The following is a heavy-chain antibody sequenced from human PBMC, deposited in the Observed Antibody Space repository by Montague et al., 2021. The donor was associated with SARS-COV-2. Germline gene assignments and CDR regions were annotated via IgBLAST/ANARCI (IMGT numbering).Heavy chain of an antibody. CDR3: ARGCLSYFGAGSHCYGMDV. Sequence: SETLSLTCSVSGTSITSYYWNWIRQPPGKGLEWIGYISDSGSTNYSPSLKSRVTMSVDTSKNQMSLKLTSVTAADTAAYYCARGCLSYFGAGSHCYGMDVWGQGTTVTVSS. V-gene: IGHV4-59*01. D-gene: IGHD3-10*01. CDR2: ISDSGST. J-gene: IGHJ6*02. CDR1: GTSITSYY.